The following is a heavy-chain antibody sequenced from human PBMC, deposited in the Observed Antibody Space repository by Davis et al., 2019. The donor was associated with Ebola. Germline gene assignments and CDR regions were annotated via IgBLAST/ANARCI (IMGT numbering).Heavy chain of an antibody. V-gene: IGHV4-4*07. CDR2: IYTSGRT. J-gene: IGHJ5*01. D-gene: IGHD2-2*01. CDR1: GGSISSHY. Sequence: PSETLSLTCTVSGGSISSHYWSWIRQPAGKGLEWIGRIYTSGRTNYNPSLKSRVTISVDTSTNQFSLKLTSVTAADTAVYYCARYCSSNTCNLFDFWGQGSLVTVSS. CDR3: ARYCSSNTCNLFDF.